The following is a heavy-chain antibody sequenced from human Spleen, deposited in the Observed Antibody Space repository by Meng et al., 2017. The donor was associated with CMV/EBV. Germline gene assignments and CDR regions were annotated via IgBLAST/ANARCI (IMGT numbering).Heavy chain of an antibody. CDR2: ISSSSSYI. D-gene: IGHD7-27*01. V-gene: IGHV3-21*04. J-gene: IGHJ6*02. CDR3: ARENWDYGMDV. CDR1: GFTFSSYS. Sequence: LSLTCAASGFTFSSYSMNWVRQAPGKGLEWVSSISSSSSYIYYADSVKGRFTISRDNAKNSLYLQMNSLRAEDTAVYYCARENWDYGMDVWGQGTTVTVSS.